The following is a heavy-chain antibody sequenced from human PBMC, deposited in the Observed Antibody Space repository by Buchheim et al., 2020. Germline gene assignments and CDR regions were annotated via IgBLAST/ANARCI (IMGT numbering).Heavy chain of an antibody. CDR3: ARGGGYGRRGGSAY. V-gene: IGHV4-34*01. CDR1: GGSFSGYY. D-gene: IGHD4-17*01. Sequence: QVQLQQWGAGLLKPSETLSLTCAVYGGSFSGYYWSWIRQPPGKGLEWIGEINHRGSTNYNPSLKSRVTIPVYTSKQQSSLTLSSVTAADTAVYYWARGGGYGRRGGSAYWGQGTL. J-gene: IGHJ4*02. CDR2: INHRGST.